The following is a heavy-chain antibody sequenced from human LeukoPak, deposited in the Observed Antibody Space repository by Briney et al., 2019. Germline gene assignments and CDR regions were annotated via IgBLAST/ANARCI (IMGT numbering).Heavy chain of an antibody. CDR1: GYTFTSYG. D-gene: IGHD2-15*01. CDR3: ARVPSGGPFDY. Sequence: ASVKVSCKASGYTFTSYGISWVRQAPGQGLEWMGWISAYNGNTNYAQKLQGRVTMTTDTSTSTAYMELRSLTADDTAVYYCARVPSGGPFDYWGQGTLVTVSS. V-gene: IGHV1-18*01. J-gene: IGHJ4*02. CDR2: ISAYNGNT.